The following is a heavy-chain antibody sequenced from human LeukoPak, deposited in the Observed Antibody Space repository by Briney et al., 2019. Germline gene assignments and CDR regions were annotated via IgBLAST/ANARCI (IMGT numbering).Heavy chain of an antibody. D-gene: IGHD6-13*01. Sequence: GSLRLSCAASGFTFSSYAMSWVRQAPGKGLEWVSAISGSGGSTYYADSVKGRFTISRDNSKNTLYLQMNSLRAEDTAVYYCAKDLSEGDRGIAAAGFDYWGQGALVTVSS. V-gene: IGHV3-23*01. CDR2: ISGSGGST. CDR3: AKDLSEGDRGIAAAGFDY. J-gene: IGHJ4*02. CDR1: GFTFSSYA.